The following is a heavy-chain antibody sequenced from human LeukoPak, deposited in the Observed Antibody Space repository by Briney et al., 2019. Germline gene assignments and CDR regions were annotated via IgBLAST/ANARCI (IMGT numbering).Heavy chain of an antibody. Sequence: SVKVSCKASGGTFSSYAISWVRQAPGQGLEWMGRIIPILGIANYAQKFQGRVTITADKSTSTAYMELSSLRSEDTAVYYCARENPETGTTSDYWGQGTLVTVSS. CDR1: GGTFSSYA. D-gene: IGHD1-1*01. CDR3: ARENPETGTTSDY. J-gene: IGHJ4*02. V-gene: IGHV1-69*04. CDR2: IIPILGIA.